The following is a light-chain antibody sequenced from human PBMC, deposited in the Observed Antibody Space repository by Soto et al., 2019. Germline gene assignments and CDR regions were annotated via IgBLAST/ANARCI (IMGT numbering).Light chain of an antibody. J-gene: IGKJ4*01. CDR2: TAS. V-gene: IGKV1-9*01. Sequence: IQLTQSPSSLSASVGDRVAITCRASEGISSYLAWYQEKPGKVPKLLIDTASTLQNGVPSRFSGSGSGTDFTLTISSLQPEDFATYYCLQIKRYPLTFGGGTRVEIK. CDR3: LQIKRYPLT. CDR1: EGISSY.